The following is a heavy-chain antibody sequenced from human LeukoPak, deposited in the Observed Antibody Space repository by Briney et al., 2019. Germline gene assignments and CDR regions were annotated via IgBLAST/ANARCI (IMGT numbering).Heavy chain of an antibody. CDR1: GFTFSSYA. CDR3: AKDPYNTAVANTNGWFDP. D-gene: IGHD6-19*01. Sequence: GGSLRLSCAASGFTFSSYAMSWVRRAPGKGLEWVSSISGSGGNTYYAQSVKGRFTISRDNSENTLYLQMDTLRADDTALYFCAKDPYNTAVANTNGWFDPWGRGTLVTVSS. CDR2: ISGSGGNT. V-gene: IGHV3-23*01. J-gene: IGHJ5*02.